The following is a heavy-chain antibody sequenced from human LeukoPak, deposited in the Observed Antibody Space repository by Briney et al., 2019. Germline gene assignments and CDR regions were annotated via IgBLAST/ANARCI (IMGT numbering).Heavy chain of an antibody. D-gene: IGHD2-2*01. V-gene: IGHV1-46*01. CDR1: GYTFTSYY. J-gene: IGHJ4*02. CDR3: ARRWCSSTSCQFDY. Sequence: ASVKVSCKASGYTFTSYYMHWVRQAPGQGLEWMGIIKPSDGSTSYAQDFQGRVTMTRDTSTSTVYMELSSLRSDDTAVYYCARRWCSSTSCQFDYWGQGTLVTVSS. CDR2: IKPSDGST.